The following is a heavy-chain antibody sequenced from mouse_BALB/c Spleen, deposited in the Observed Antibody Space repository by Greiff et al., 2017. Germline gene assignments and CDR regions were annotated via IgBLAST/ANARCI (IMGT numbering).Heavy chain of an antibody. D-gene: IGHD2-2*01. CDR3: TKGLGYFDY. J-gene: IGHJ2*01. V-gene: IGHV1S81*02. Sequence: VQLQQSGAELVKPGASVKLSCKASGYTFTSCYRYWVKQRPGQGLEWIGEINHSNGGTNFNEKFKSKATLTVDKTSSTAYMQLSSMTSEDSEVYYCTKGLGYFDYWGQGTTLTVSS. CDR1: GYTFTSCY. CDR2: INHSNGGT.